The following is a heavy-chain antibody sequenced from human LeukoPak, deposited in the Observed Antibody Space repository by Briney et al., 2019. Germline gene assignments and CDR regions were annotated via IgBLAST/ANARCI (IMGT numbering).Heavy chain of an antibody. CDR1: GGSISSNDYY. CDR3: ARGPLGLRSAFDI. V-gene: IGHV4-39*07. J-gene: IGHJ3*02. Sequence: SEALSLTCNVYGGSISSNDYYWGWIRQPPGKGLEWIGSIYHRGITHYTPSLKTRVTISVDTSKNQFSLKLSSVTAADTAVYFCARGPLGLRSAFDIWGQGTMVTVSS. CDR2: IYHRGIT. D-gene: IGHD5-12*01.